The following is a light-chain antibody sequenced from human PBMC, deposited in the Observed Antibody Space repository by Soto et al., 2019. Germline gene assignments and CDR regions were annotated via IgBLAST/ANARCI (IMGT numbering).Light chain of an antibody. CDR3: QQYNEWPPLT. J-gene: IGKJ4*01. CDR1: QGVSSN. V-gene: IGKV3-15*01. Sequence: EIVMTQSPATLSVSPGERATLSCRASQGVSSNLAWYQQKPGQAPRLLMYGTSTRATGIPARFSGSGSGTEFTLTISNLQSEDFAVYYCQQYNEWPPLTFGGGTKVDIK. CDR2: GTS.